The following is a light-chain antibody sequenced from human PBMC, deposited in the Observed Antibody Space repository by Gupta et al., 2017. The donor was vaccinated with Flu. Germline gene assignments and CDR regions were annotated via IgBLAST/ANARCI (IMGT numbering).Light chain of an antibody. V-gene: IGLV10-54*04. J-gene: IGLJ3*02. CDR2: KNV. CDR3: SAWYISLYVWV. Sequence: NNVGNQGAVLLQQHQSHPPTILSYKNVDRPSGSTERFSASRSGNTVSLTIADLQPEDEDDYYCSAWYISLYVWVFGGGTKLTV. CDR1: NNVGNQG.